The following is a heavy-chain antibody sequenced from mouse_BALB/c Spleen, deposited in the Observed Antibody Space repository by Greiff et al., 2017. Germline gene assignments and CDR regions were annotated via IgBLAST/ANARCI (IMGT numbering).Heavy chain of an antibody. V-gene: IGHV1-18*01. CDR2: INPTNGGT. CDR3: ARSEGYYGNYWYFDV. J-gene: IGHJ1*01. Sequence: VQLQQSGPELVKPGASVKIPCKASGYTFTDYNMTGGRKSHGKSLDWIGDINPTNGGTIYNQKFKGKATLTVDKSSSTAYMELRSLTSEDTAVYYCARSEGYYGNYWYFDVWGAGTTVTVSS. D-gene: IGHD2-1*01. CDR1: GYTFTDYN.